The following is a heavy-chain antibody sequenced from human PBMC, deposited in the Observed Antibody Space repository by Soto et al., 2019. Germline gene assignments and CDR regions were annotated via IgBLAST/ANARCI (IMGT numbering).Heavy chain of an antibody. D-gene: IGHD5-18*01. CDR3: VTAMVTYGPLDY. CDR1: GFTVSSNY. Sequence: GGSLRLSCAASGFTVSSNYMSWVRQAPGKGLEWVSVIYSGGSTYYADSVKGRFTISRDNSKNTLYLQMNSLRAEDTAVYYCVTAMVTYGPLDYWGQGTLVTVSS. J-gene: IGHJ4*02. V-gene: IGHV3-53*01. CDR2: IYSGGST.